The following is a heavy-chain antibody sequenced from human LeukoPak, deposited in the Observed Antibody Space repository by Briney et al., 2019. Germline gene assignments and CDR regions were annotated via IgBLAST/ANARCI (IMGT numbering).Heavy chain of an antibody. Sequence: PGGSLRLSCAASGFTFSSYAMSWVRQAPGKGLEWVSAISGSGGSTYYADSVKGRFTISRDNSKNTLYLQMNSLRAEDTAVYYCAKEGGTMVRGVFSYYYYYMDVWGKGTTVTISS. CDR2: ISGSGGST. J-gene: IGHJ6*03. D-gene: IGHD3-10*01. CDR1: GFTFSSYA. V-gene: IGHV3-23*01. CDR3: AKEGGTMVRGVFSYYYYYMDV.